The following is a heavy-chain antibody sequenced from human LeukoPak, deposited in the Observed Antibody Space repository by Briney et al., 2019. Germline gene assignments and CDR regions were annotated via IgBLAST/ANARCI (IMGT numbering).Heavy chain of an antibody. CDR1: GGSISSYY. Sequence: SETLSLTCTVSGGSISSYYWSWIRQPAGKGLEWIGRIYTNGSTNYNASLKSRVIMSVDTSKNQFSLKLSSVTAADTAVFYCARENSGSYREFDYWGQGTLVTVSS. CDR2: IYTNGST. CDR3: ARENSGSYREFDY. V-gene: IGHV4-4*07. J-gene: IGHJ4*02. D-gene: IGHD1-26*01.